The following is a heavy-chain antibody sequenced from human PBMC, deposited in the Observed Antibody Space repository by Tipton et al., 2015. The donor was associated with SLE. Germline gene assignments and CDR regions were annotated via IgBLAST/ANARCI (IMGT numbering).Heavy chain of an antibody. D-gene: IGHD6-19*01. Sequence: TLSLTCTVSGDSISNYYCSWIRQSAGKGLEWMVRFYPGGTTSYNPSFKSRVTMSADTSKNQFSLKLNSVTAADTAVYYCARGVRIAVVKGWYFDLWGRGTLVTVSS. CDR2: FYPGGTT. CDR1: GDSISNYY. V-gene: IGHV4-4*07. J-gene: IGHJ2*01. CDR3: ARGVRIAVVKGWYFDL.